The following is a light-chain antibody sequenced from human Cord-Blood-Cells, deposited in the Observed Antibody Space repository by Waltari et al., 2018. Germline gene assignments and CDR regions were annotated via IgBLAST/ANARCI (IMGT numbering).Light chain of an antibody. CDR2: DVS. J-gene: IGLJ1*01. Sequence: QSALPQPRSVSGSPGQSVTISCTGTSSDVGGSNYVSWYQQHPGKAPQFISNDVSKRPAGVPDRFSGSKPGNTASLTISGRQAEDEADYYCCSYAGSYTDVFGTGTKVTVL. CDR1: SSDVGGSNY. CDR3: CSYAGSYTDV. V-gene: IGLV2-11*01.